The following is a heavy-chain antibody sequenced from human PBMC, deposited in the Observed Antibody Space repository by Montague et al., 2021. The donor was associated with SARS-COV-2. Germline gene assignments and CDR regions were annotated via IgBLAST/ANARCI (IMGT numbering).Heavy chain of an antibody. CDR1: GFSLNTSGEG. Sequence: PALVKPTQTLTLTCTFSGFSLNTSGEGVGWVRQPPGKALEWLALIYWDDDKRKSPSRKSRSTISKDTTKNEVVLTVANMDPVDTATYYCARYGDYGSWFDPWGQGTLVTVSS. CDR3: ARYGDYGSWFDP. CDR2: IYWDDDK. J-gene: IGHJ5*02. V-gene: IGHV2-5*02. D-gene: IGHD4-17*01.